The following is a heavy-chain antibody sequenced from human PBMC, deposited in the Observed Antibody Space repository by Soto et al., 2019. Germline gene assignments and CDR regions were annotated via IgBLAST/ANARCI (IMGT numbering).Heavy chain of an antibody. D-gene: IGHD2-2*01. CDR3: ARCPLSPVIYYYYYGMDV. V-gene: IGHV1-8*01. J-gene: IGHJ6*02. Sequence: GASVKVSCKASGYTFTSYDINWVRQATGQGLEWMGWMNPNSGNTGYAQKFQGRVTMTRNTSISTAYMELSSLRSEDTAVYYCARCPLSPVIYYYYYGMDVWGQGTTVTVSS. CDR2: MNPNSGNT. CDR1: GYTFTSYD.